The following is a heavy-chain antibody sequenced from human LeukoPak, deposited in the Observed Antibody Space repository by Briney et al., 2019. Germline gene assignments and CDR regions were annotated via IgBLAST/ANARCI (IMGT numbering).Heavy chain of an antibody. CDR3: ARPSSTYFLFDY. D-gene: IGHD2/OR15-2a*01. CDR1: GYSFTRYW. J-gene: IGHJ4*02. CDR2: VYPDDSDT. V-gene: IGHV5-51*01. Sequence: GESLKISCKTSGYSFTRYWIAWVRQTPGKGLEWMGIVYPDDSDTRYSPAFQGQVTISADKSITTAYLHWSSLKASDTAVYYCARPSSTYFLFDYWGQGTLVTVSS.